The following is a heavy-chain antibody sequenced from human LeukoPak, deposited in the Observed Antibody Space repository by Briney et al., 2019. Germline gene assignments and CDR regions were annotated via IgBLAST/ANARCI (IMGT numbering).Heavy chain of an antibody. D-gene: IGHD4-17*01. CDR3: ARELRAFDM. CDR2: IYYSGST. CDR1: GGSISRYY. V-gene: IGHV4-59*01. J-gene: IGHJ3*02. Sequence: SETLSLTCTLSGGSISRYYWSWIRQPPGKGLEWIGYIYYSGSTNYNPSLKSRVTISVDTSKNQFSLKLTSVTAADTAVYYCARELRAFDMWGQGTMVTVSS.